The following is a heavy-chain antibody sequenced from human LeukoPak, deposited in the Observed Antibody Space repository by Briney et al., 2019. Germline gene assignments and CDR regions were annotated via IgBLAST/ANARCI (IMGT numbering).Heavy chain of an antibody. V-gene: IGHV4-34*01. CDR2: INHNEFT. D-gene: IGHD1-26*01. J-gene: IGHJ3*02. Sequence: SETLSLTCAVYGGSFTTYYWSWIRQPPGKGLEWIGEINHNEFTNYNPSLKNRVTITIDTSKKQFSLRLSFVTAADTAVYYCAREGQYSGSYSGAFDIWGQGTMVTVSS. CDR1: GGSFTTYY. CDR3: AREGQYSGSYSGAFDI.